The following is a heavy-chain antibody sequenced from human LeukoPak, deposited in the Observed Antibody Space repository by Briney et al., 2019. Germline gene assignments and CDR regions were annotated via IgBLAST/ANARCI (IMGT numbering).Heavy chain of an antibody. CDR2: INHSGST. CDR1: GGSFSGYY. J-gene: IGHJ6*02. V-gene: IGHV4-34*01. Sequence: SETLSLTCAVYGGSFSGYYWSWIRQPPGKGLEWIGEINHSGSTNYNPSLKSRVTISVDTSKNQFSLKLSSVTAADTAVYYRARGAVLLWFGELLGAYGMDVWGQGTTVTVSS. D-gene: IGHD3-10*01. CDR3: ARGAVLLWFGELLGAYGMDV.